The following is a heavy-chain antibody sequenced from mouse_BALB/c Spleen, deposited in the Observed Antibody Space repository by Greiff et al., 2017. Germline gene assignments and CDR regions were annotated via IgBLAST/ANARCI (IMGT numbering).Heavy chain of an antibody. CDR2: INPGSGGT. D-gene: IGHD2-14*01. CDR1: GYAFTNYL. Sequence: QVQLQQSGAELVRPGTSVKVSCKASGYAFTNYLIEWVKQRPGQGLEWIGVINPGSGGTNYNEKFKGKATLTADKSSSTAYMQLSSLTSDDSAVYFCARGYRYDGYAMDYWGQGTSVTVSS. V-gene: IGHV1-54*01. J-gene: IGHJ4*01. CDR3: ARGYRYDGYAMDY.